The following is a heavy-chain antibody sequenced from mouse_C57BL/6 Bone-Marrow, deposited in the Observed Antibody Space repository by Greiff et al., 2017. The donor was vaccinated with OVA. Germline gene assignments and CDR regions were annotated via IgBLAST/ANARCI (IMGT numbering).Heavy chain of an antibody. V-gene: IGHV1-64*01. CDR3: ARSENYYGSSDGD. CDR1: GYTFTSYW. J-gene: IGHJ2*01. D-gene: IGHD1-1*01. Sequence: QVQLQQPGDELVKPGASVKLSCKASGYTFTSYWMHWVKQRPGQGLEWIGMIHPNSGSTNYNEKFKSKATLTVDTSSSTAYMQLSSLTAEDAAVYYGARSENYYGSSDGDWGQGTTLTVSS. CDR2: IHPNSGST.